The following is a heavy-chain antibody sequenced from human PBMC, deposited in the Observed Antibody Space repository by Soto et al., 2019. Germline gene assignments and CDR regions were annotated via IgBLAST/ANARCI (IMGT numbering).Heavy chain of an antibody. CDR2: ISHYSGNT. Sequence: QVKLVQSGDEVRKPGSSVKVSCKASGYIFVNYGIAWVRQAPGQELEWMGWISHYSGNTHYASKVQGRLTMTTDTSTSTAYMDPGSLTSDDTAVYYCAMVDNCVTPTPQDVWGQGTTVTVSS. CDR1: GYIFVNYG. J-gene: IGHJ6*02. CDR3: AMVDNCVTPTPQDV. V-gene: IGHV1-18*01. D-gene: IGHD5-12*01.